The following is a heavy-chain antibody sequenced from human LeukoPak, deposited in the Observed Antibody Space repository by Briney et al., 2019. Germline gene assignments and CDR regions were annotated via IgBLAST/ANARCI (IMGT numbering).Heavy chain of an antibody. CDR1: GGSFSGYY. CDR3: AREGDEGYLFDY. V-gene: IGHV4-34*01. Sequence: PSETLSLTCAVYGGSFSGYYWSWIRQPPGKGLEWIGEINHSGSTNYNPSLKSRVTISVDTSKNQFSLKLSSATAADTAVYYCAREGDEGYLFDYWGQGTLVTVSS. J-gene: IGHJ4*02. CDR2: INHSGST. D-gene: IGHD5-24*01.